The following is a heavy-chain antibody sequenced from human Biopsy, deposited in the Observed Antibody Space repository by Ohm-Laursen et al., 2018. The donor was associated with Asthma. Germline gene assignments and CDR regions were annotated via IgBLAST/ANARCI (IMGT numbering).Heavy chain of an antibody. CDR2: MNPNSGNT. Sequence: SVKVSCKASGDSFSNYAISWVRQAPGQGLEWMGWMNPNSGNTGYAQKFQGRVTMTRNTSISTAYMELSSLRSEDTAVYYCARTYFDFLTGQVHDAFAMWGQGTMVTVSS. CDR3: ARTYFDFLTGQVHDAFAM. J-gene: IGHJ3*02. CDR1: GDSFSNYA. D-gene: IGHD3-9*01. V-gene: IGHV1-8*02.